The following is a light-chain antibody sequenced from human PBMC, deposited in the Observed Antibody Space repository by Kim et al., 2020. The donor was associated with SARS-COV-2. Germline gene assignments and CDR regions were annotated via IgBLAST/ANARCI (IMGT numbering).Light chain of an antibody. CDR1: NIGSKN. CDR3: QLWDSSHVV. CDR2: RDS. Sequence: SYELTQPLSVSVALGQTARITCGGNNIGSKNVHWYQQKPGQAPVLVISRDSNRPSGIPERFSGSNSGNTATLTISRAQAGDEADYYCQLWDSSHVVFDVG. J-gene: IGLJ2*01. V-gene: IGLV3-9*01.